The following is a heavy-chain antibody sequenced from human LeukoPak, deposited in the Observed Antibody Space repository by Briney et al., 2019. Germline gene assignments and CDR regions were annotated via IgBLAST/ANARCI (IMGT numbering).Heavy chain of an antibody. CDR2: IYSGGST. V-gene: IGHV3-66*01. Sequence: GGSLRLSCAASGFTFNNYIMNWVRQAPGKGLEWVSVIYSGGSTYYADSVKGRFTISRDNSKNTLYLQMKSLRAEDTAVYYCARERNLEIAVAGTIFDYWGQGTLVTVSS. CDR1: GFTFNNYI. CDR3: ARERNLEIAVAGTIFDY. D-gene: IGHD6-19*01. J-gene: IGHJ4*02.